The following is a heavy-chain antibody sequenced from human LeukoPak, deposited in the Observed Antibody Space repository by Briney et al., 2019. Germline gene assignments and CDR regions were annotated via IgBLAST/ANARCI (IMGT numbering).Heavy chain of an antibody. D-gene: IGHD5-24*01. CDR3: ARREDGRYTIDY. V-gene: IGHV4-31*03. J-gene: IGHJ4*02. CDR2: IYYSGST. Sequence: SETLSLTCTVSGGSISSGAYYWSWIRQHPGKGLEWIGYIYYSGSTYYNPSLKSRVTISVDTSKNQFSLKLSSVTAADTAVYYCARREDGRYTIDYWGQGTLVTVSS. CDR1: GGSISSGAYY.